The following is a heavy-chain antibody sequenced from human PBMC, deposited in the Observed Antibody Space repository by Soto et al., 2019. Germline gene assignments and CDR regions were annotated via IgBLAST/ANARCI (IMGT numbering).Heavy chain of an antibody. CDR3: AKPFLRFSPFAEYFQH. CDR2: ISGSGGST. V-gene: IGHV3-23*01. CDR1: GFTFSSYA. J-gene: IGHJ1*01. D-gene: IGHD3-16*01. Sequence: GGSLRLSCAASGFTFSSYAMSWVRQAPGKGLEWVSAISGSGGSTYYADSVKGRFTISRDNSKNTLYLQMNSLRAEDTAVYYCAKPFLRFSPFAEYFQHWGQGTLVTVSS.